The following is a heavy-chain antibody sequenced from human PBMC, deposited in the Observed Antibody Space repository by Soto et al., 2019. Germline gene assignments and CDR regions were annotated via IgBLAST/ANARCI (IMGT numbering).Heavy chain of an antibody. CDR2: IIPILGIA. D-gene: IGHD6-19*01. CDR3: ARDKVVAVAGYGMDV. CDR1: GGTFSSYT. J-gene: IGHJ6*02. V-gene: IGHV1-69*08. Sequence: QVQLVQSGAEVKKPGSSVKVSCKASGGTFSSYTISWVRQAPGQGLEWMGRIIPILGIANYAQKLQGRVTITADKPXXTADMELSSLSSEDTAVYYCARDKVVAVAGYGMDVWGQGTTVTVSS.